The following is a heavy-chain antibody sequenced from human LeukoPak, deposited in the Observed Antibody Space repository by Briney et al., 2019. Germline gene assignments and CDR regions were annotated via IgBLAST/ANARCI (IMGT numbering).Heavy chain of an antibody. Sequence: PGGSLRLSCAPSGSTFDNYCMHWVRQAPGKGLEWLTLIRDEGVTKFYADSVKGRFTVSRDNSKGTLYLQMNSLRIEDTALYYCGKCLGANENYLYMDVWGKGTTVTVSS. J-gene: IGHJ6*03. CDR1: GSTFDNYC. CDR2: IRDEGVTK. CDR3: GKCLGANENYLYMDV. V-gene: IGHV3-30*02. D-gene: IGHD3-16*01.